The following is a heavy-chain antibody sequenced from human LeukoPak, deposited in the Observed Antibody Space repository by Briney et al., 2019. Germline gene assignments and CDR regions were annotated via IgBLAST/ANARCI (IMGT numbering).Heavy chain of an antibody. CDR1: GGSLRNYY. Sequence: PSETLSLTCTVSGGSLRNYYWSWIRQPPGMGLEWIGYIYYTGSTTYNPSLKSRVTISLDTSKTHFSLRLTSVTAADTAVYYCARHEDTWEGYFDLWGRGTLVSVSS. V-gene: IGHV4-59*08. CDR2: IYYTGST. CDR3: ARHEDTWEGYFDL. D-gene: IGHD5-18*01. J-gene: IGHJ2*01.